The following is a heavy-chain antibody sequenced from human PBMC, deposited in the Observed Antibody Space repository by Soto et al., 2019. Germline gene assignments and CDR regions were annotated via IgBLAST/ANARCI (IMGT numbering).Heavy chain of an antibody. Sequence: ASETLSLTCAVYGGSFSGYYWSWIRQPPGKGLEWIGEINHSGSTNYNPSLKSRVTISVDTSKNQFSLKLSSVTAADTAVYYCAREHRYYDYGDYGRPYNWFDPWGQGTLVTVS. J-gene: IGHJ5*02. CDR2: INHSGST. V-gene: IGHV4-34*01. D-gene: IGHD4-17*01. CDR1: GGSFSGYY. CDR3: AREHRYYDYGDYGRPYNWFDP.